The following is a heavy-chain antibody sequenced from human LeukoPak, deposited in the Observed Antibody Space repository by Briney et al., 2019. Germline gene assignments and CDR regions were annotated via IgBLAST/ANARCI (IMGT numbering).Heavy chain of an antibody. D-gene: IGHD3-3*01. CDR2: IRYDGSNK. V-gene: IGHV3-30*02. CDR1: GFTFSSYG. CDR3: ANSRAYYDFSDDY. J-gene: IGHJ4*02. Sequence: PGGSLRLSCAASGFTFSSYGMHWVRQAPGKGLEWVAFIRYDGSNKNYADSVKGRFTISRDNSKNTLYLQMNSLRAEDTAVYYCANSRAYYDFSDDYWGQGTLVTVSS.